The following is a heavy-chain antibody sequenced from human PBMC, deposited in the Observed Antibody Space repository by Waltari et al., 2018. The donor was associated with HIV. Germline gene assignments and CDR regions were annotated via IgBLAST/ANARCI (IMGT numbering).Heavy chain of an antibody. D-gene: IGHD4-17*01. CDR3: LVGSSVTTGRPPPKEDFDV. CDR2: VNPSGRSS. V-gene: IGHV1-46*01. J-gene: IGHJ3*01. CDR1: QDLCSTFS. Sequence: QVLLAQSGGEVKKPGASVKISCKASQDLCSTFSFHWVRQAPGQGLKWKGSVNPSGRSSTYPQNFQDRVTRPTDTSTNTVFIEVSSLRSDDTAIYCCLVGSSVTTGRPPPKEDFDVSAQGTVVAVSS.